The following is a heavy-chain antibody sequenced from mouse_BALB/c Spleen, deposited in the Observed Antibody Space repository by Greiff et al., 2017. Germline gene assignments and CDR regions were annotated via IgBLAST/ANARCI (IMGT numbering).Heavy chain of an antibody. Sequence: QVQLKQSGAELVRPGTSVKVSCKASGYAFTNYLIEWVKQRPGQGLEWIGVINPGSGGTNYNEKFKGKATLTADKSSSTAYMQLSSLTSDDSAVYFCARFGNDARDYAMDYWGQGTSVTVSS. V-gene: IGHV1-54*01. J-gene: IGHJ4*01. CDR2: INPGSGGT. CDR3: ARFGNDARDYAMDY. D-gene: IGHD2-2*01. CDR1: GYAFTNYL.